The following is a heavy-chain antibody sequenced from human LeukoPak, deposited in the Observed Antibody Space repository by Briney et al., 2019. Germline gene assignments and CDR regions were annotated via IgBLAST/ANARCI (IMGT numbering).Heavy chain of an antibody. CDR1: GYVSINYW. V-gene: IGHV5-51*01. CDR2: IYPGDSDT. Sequence: GESLKISCKGSGYVSINYWVAWVRQMPGKGLEWMGVIYPGDSDTRYNPSFQGQVTISADKSLTTAYLQWSSLKASDTAMYYCAILRRLGPFEYWGQGTLVTVSS. J-gene: IGHJ4*02. D-gene: IGHD3-16*01. CDR3: AILRRLGPFEY.